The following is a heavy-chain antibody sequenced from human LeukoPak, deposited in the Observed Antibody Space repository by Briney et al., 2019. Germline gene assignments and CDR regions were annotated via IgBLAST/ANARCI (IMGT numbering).Heavy chain of an antibody. CDR2: IYYSGST. D-gene: IGHD3-10*01. CDR3: AREGFGEVPRFDP. CDR1: GGSISSGDYY. J-gene: IGHJ5*02. Sequence: SQTLSLTCTVSGGSISSGDYYWSWIRQPPGKGLEWIGFIYYSGSTYYNPSLKSRVTISVDTSKNQFSLKLSSVTAADTAVYYCAREGFGEVPRFDPWGQGTLVTVSS. V-gene: IGHV4-30-4*01.